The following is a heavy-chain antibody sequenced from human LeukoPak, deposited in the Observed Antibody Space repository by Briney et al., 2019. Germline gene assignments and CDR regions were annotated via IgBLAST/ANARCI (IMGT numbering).Heavy chain of an antibody. Sequence: GGSLSLSCAASGFNFSSYAMSGVRQAPGKGLEWVSAISGSGGSTYYADSVKGRFTISRDNSKNTLYLQMNSLRAEDTAVYYCAKDGSSSADWFDPWGQGTLVTVSS. J-gene: IGHJ5*02. CDR3: AKDGSSSADWFDP. CDR2: ISGSGGST. V-gene: IGHV3-23*01. CDR1: GFNFSSYA. D-gene: IGHD6-6*01.